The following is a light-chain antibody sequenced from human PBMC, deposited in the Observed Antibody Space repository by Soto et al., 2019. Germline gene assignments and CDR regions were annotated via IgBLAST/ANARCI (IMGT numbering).Light chain of an antibody. J-gene: IGLJ1*01. Sequence: QSVLTQPASVSGSPGQSITISCTGTSSDVGSYNLVSWYQQHPGKAPKLLIYDVTKRPSGVPDRFSGSKSGNTASLTISGLQAEDEADFYCCSYGGSFPYVFGTGTKVTVL. CDR3: CSYGGSFPYV. CDR1: SSDVGSYNL. V-gene: IGLV2-23*02. CDR2: DVT.